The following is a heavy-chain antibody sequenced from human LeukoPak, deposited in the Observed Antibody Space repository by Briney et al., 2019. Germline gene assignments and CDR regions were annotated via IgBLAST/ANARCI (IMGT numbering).Heavy chain of an antibody. Sequence: GGSLRLSCAASGFTFDDYAMHWVRQAPGKGLEWVSGISWNSGSIGYADSVKGRFTISRDNAKNSLYLQMNSLRAEDTALYYCAKDIGGAPDYYYYYGMDVWGQGTTVTVSS. CDR2: ISWNSGSI. CDR3: AKDIGGAPDYYYYYGMDV. D-gene: IGHD2-15*01. CDR1: GFTFDDYA. V-gene: IGHV3-9*01. J-gene: IGHJ6*02.